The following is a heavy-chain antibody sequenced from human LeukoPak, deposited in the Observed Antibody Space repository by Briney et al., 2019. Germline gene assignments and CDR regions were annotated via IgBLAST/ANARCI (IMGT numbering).Heavy chain of an antibody. J-gene: IGHJ3*02. CDR3: AKDIGRWLQPIDAFDI. D-gene: IGHD5-24*01. CDR1: GFTFDDYA. V-gene: IGHV3-9*01. CDR2: ISWSSGSI. Sequence: GRSLRLSCAASGFTFDDYAMHWVRQAPGKGLEWVSGISWSSGSIGYADSVKGRFTISRDNAKNSLYLQMNSLRAEDTALYYCAKDIGRWLQPIDAFDIWGQGTMVTVSS.